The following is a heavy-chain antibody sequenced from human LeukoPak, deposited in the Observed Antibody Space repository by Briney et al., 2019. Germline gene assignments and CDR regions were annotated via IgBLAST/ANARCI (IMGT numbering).Heavy chain of an antibody. CDR1: GGSISSYY. V-gene: IGHV4-59*12. Sequence: SETLSLTCTVSGGSISSYYWSWIRQPPGKGLEWIGYIYYSGSTNYNPSLKSRVTISVDTSKNQFSLKLSSVTAADTAVYYCARGVGRIGPFDYWGQGTLVTVSS. J-gene: IGHJ4*02. D-gene: IGHD3-10*01. CDR3: ARGVGRIGPFDY. CDR2: IYYSGST.